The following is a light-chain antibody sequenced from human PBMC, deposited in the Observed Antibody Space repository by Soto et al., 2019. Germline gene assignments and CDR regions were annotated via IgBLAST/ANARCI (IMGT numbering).Light chain of an antibody. CDR1: SSDVGGYNY. CDR3: SSYAGSNNFGVV. V-gene: IGLV2-8*01. J-gene: IGLJ2*01. CDR2: EVS. Sequence: ALTQPPSASGSPGQSVTISCTGTSSDVGGYNYVSWYQQHPGKAPKLMIYEVSKRPSGVPDRFSGSKSGNTASLTVSGLQAEDEADYYCSSYAGSNNFGVVFGGGTKLTVL.